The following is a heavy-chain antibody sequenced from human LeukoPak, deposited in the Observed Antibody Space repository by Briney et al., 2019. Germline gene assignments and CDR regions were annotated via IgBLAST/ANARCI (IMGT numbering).Heavy chain of an antibody. D-gene: IGHD3-22*01. CDR1: GFTVSSNY. Sequence: GGSLRLSCAASGFTVSSNYMSWVRQAPGKGLEWVSVIYSGGSTYYADSVKGRFTISRDNSKNTLYLQMNSLRAEDTAVYYCAREAEYDSSGYRRFSGAFDIWGQGTLVTVSS. V-gene: IGHV3-66*01. CDR2: IYSGGST. J-gene: IGHJ4*02. CDR3: AREAEYDSSGYRRFSGAFDI.